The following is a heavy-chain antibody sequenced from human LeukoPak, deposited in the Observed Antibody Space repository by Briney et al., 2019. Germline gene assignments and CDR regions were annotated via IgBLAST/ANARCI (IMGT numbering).Heavy chain of an antibody. CDR2: IYSSGST. CDR1: GGSISSYY. D-gene: IGHD3-16*01. V-gene: IGHV4-4*07. J-gene: IGHJ6*02. CDR3: ARQRPSYGGMDV. Sequence: PSETLSLTCTVSGGSISSYYWSWIRQPAGKGLQWIGRIYSSGSTNYSPSLKSRVTISVDTSKKQFSLKLSSVTAADTAVYYCARQRPSYGGMDVWGQGTTVTVSS.